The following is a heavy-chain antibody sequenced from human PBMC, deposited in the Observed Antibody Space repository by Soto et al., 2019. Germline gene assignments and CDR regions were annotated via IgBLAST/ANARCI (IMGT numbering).Heavy chain of an antibody. D-gene: IGHD2-2*01. CDR2: IYYSGST. CDR3: ARGVRMGVPAAPPDY. J-gene: IGHJ4*02. V-gene: IGHV4-39*01. CDR1: GGSISSSSYY. Sequence: SETLSLTCTVSGGSISSSSYYWGWIRQPPGKGLEWIGSIYYSGSTYYNPSLKSRVTISVDTSKNQLSLKLSSVTAADTAVYYCARGVRMGVPAAPPDYWGQGTLVTVSS.